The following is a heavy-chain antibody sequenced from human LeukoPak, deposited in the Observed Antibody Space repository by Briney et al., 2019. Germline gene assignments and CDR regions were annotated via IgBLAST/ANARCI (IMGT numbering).Heavy chain of an antibody. J-gene: IGHJ1*01. CDR3: AKDRPGIAAARPYFQH. Sequence: PGGSLRLSCAASGFTFSSYGMHWVRQAPGKGLEWVAVIWYDGSNKYYADYVKGRFTISRDNSKNTLYLQMNSLRAEDTAVYYCAKDRPGIAAARPYFQHWGQGTLVTVSS. CDR2: IWYDGSNK. V-gene: IGHV3-33*06. D-gene: IGHD6-13*01. CDR1: GFTFSSYG.